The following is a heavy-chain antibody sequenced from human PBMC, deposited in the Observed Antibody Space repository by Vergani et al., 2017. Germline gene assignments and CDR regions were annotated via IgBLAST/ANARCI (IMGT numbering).Heavy chain of an antibody. CDR1: GFTFSSYG. CDR2: ISYDGSNK. CDR3: AKDGGHYIVVVVAALGPDGMDV. D-gene: IGHD2-15*01. J-gene: IGHJ6*02. Sequence: QVQLVESGGGVVQPGRSLRLSCAASGFTFSSYGMHWVRQAPGKGLEWVAVISYDGSNKYYADSVKGRFTISRDNSKNTLYLQMNSLRAEDTAVYYCAKDGGHYIVVVVAALGPDGMDVWGQGTTVTVSS. V-gene: IGHV3-30*18.